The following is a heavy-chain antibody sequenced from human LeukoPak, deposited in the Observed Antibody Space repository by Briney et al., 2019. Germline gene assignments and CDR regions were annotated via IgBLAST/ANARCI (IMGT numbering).Heavy chain of an antibody. CDR1: GGSISSSSYY. J-gene: IGHJ4*02. CDR3: ARSPLSMEGFDY. Sequence: NPSETLSLTCTVSGGSISSSSYYWGWIRQPPGKGLEWIGSIYYSGSTYYNPSLKSRVTISVDTSKNQFSLKLSSVTAADTAVYYCARSPLSMEGFDYWGQGTLVTVSS. V-gene: IGHV4-39*07. D-gene: IGHD2/OR15-2a*01. CDR2: IYYSGST.